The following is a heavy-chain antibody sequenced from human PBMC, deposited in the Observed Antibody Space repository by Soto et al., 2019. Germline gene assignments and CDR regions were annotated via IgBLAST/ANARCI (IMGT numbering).Heavy chain of an antibody. D-gene: IGHD3-3*01. V-gene: IGHV3-9*01. CDR2: ISWNSGSI. CDR3: AKDTRGVTIFGVDPPGFQH. CDR1: GFTFDDYA. J-gene: IGHJ1*01. Sequence: GGSLRLSCAASGFTFDDYAMHWVRQAPGKGLEWVSGISWNSGSIGYADSVKGRFTISRDNAKNSLYLQMNSLRAEDTALYYCAKDTRGVTIFGVDPPGFQHWGQGTLVTVSS.